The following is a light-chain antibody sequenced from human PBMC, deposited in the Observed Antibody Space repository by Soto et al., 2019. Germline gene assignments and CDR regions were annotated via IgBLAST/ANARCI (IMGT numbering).Light chain of an antibody. V-gene: IGLV2-14*01. Sequence: QSALTQPASVSGSPGQSITISCTGTNNDVGMFKYVSWYQQYPDKAPKLLIYDVSVRPSGVSDRFSGSKSGNTASLTISGLQAEDEADYYCNSYTTSQTGVFGTGTKADRP. CDR3: NSYTTSQTGV. CDR2: DVS. J-gene: IGLJ1*01. CDR1: NNDVGMFKY.